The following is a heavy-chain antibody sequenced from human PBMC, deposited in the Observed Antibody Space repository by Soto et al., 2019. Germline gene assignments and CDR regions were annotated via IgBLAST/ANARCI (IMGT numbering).Heavy chain of an antibody. Sequence: GASVKVSCKASGYTFISYYMHWVRQAPGQGLEWMGIINPSGGSTSYAQKFQGRVTMTRDTSTSTVYMELSSLRSEDTAVYYCAVLSIAARPNYYYYMDVWGKGTTVTVSS. CDR1: GYTFISYY. CDR2: INPSGGST. D-gene: IGHD6-6*01. J-gene: IGHJ6*03. CDR3: AVLSIAARPNYYYYMDV. V-gene: IGHV1-46*01.